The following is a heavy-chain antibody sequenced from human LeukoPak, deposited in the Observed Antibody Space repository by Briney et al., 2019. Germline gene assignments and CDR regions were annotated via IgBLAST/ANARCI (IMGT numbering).Heavy chain of an antibody. CDR3: ARDRSRYSYGWGSAFDI. Sequence: GGSLRLSCAASGFTFSSYSMNWVRQAPGKGLEWVSSISSSSSYIYYADSVKGRFTISRDNAKNSLYLQMGSLRAEDMAVYYCARDRSRYSYGWGSAFDIWGQGTMVTVSS. V-gene: IGHV3-21*01. CDR2: ISSSSSYI. J-gene: IGHJ3*02. CDR1: GFTFSSYS. D-gene: IGHD5-18*01.